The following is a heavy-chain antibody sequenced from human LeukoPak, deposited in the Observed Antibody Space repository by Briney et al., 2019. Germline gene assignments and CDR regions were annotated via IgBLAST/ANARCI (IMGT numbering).Heavy chain of an antibody. J-gene: IGHJ4*02. D-gene: IGHD2/OR15-2a*01. Sequence: GGSLRLSYTASGFTFSNYEMHWVRQAPGQGLEWVAYFSRDGRDIYYSDSARGRFTISSDKAKNSVVLQMNSLRAADTATYFCARGRIIRLESFFDLWGQGTLVTVSS. CDR3: ARGRIIRLESFFDL. CDR1: GFTFSNYE. V-gene: IGHV3-48*03. CDR2: FSRDGRDI.